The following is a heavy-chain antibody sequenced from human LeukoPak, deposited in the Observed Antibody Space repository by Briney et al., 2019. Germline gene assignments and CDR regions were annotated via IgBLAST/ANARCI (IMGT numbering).Heavy chain of an antibody. V-gene: IGHV4-59*01. D-gene: IGHD5-12*01. CDR2: IYYSGST. J-gene: IGHJ5*02. CDR1: GGSISSYY. CDR3: ARAATKYRANWFDP. Sequence: SETLSLTCTVSGGSISSYYWSWIRQPPGKGLEWMGYIYYSGSTNYNPSLKSRVTISVDTSKNQFSLKLSSVTAADTAVYYCARAATKYRANWFDPWGQGTLVTVSS.